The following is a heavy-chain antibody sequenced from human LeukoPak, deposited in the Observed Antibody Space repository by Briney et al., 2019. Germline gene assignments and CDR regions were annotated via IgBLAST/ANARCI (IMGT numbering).Heavy chain of an antibody. CDR3: ARTYCSGGSCYSYFDD. CDR1: GFIFSSYT. D-gene: IGHD2-15*01. Sequence: GGSLRLSCAASGFIFSSYTMNWVRQAPRKGLEWVSSISDDTTYEYYADSVKGRFTISRDNAKKSLYLQMSSLRAEDMAVYYCARTYCSGGSCYSYFDDWGQGTLVTVSS. J-gene: IGHJ4*02. CDR2: ISDDTTYE. V-gene: IGHV3-21*01.